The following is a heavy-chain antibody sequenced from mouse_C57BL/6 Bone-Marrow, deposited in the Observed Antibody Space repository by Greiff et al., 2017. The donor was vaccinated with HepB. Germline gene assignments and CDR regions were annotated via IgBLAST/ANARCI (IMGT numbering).Heavy chain of an antibody. CDR2: IDPENGDT. V-gene: IGHV14-4*01. J-gene: IGHJ3*01. Sequence: EVQLQQSGAELVRPGASVKLSCTASGFNIKDDYMHWVKQRPEQGLEWIGWIDPENGDTEYASKFQGKATITADTSSNTAYRQLSSLTSEDTAVYYCTTSGYYGYAWFAYWGQGTLVTVSA. D-gene: IGHD2-2*01. CDR1: GFNIKDDY. CDR3: TTSGYYGYAWFAY.